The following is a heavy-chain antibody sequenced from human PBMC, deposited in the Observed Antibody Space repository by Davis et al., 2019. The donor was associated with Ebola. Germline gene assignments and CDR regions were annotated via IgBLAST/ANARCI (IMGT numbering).Heavy chain of an antibody. CDR1: RYTFTGYY. Sequence: AASVKVSCQASRYTFTGYYMHWVRQAPGQGLEWMGWINPNSGGTNYAQKFQGWVTMTRDTSISTAYMELSSLRSEDTAVYYCARDDPYDYIWGSYAGSGMDVWGQGTTVTVSS. D-gene: IGHD3-16*01. J-gene: IGHJ6*02. CDR3: ARDDPYDYIWGSYAGSGMDV. CDR2: INPNSGGT. V-gene: IGHV1-2*04.